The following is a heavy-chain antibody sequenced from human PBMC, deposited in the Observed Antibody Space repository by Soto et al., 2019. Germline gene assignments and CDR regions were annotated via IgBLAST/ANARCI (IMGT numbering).Heavy chain of an antibody. V-gene: IGHV3-9*01. CDR1: GFTFDDYA. CDR2: ISWNSGSI. CDR3: AKDIVLDVTDQGYMDV. D-gene: IGHD3-3*01. Sequence: GGSLRLSCAASGFTFDDYAMHWVRQAPGKGLEWVSGISWNSGSIGYADSVKGRFTISRDNAKNSLYLQMNSLRAEDTALYYCAKDIVLDVTDQGYMDVWGKGTTVTVSS. J-gene: IGHJ6*03.